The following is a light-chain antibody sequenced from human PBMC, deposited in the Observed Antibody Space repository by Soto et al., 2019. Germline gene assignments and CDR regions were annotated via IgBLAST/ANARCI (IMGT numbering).Light chain of an antibody. CDR1: QTISSW. J-gene: IGKJ5*01. V-gene: IGKV1-5*03. CDR2: KAS. CDR3: QQSDSIPIT. Sequence: DIQMTQSPSTLSGSVGDRVTITCRASQTISSWLAWYQQKPGKAPKLLIYKASTLKSGVPSRFSGSGSGTDFTLAISSLQPEDFATYYCQQSDSIPITFGQGTRLEI.